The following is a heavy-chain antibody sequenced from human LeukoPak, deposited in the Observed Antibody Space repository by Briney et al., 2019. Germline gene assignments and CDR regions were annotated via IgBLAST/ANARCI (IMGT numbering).Heavy chain of an antibody. Sequence: SETLSLTCAVYGGSFSGYYWSWIRQPPGKGLEWIGEINHSGSTNYNPSFKSRVTISVDTSKNQFSLKLSSVTAADTAVYYCARSRGGWYVWGQGTLVTVSS. D-gene: IGHD6-19*01. CDR1: GGSFSGYY. J-gene: IGHJ4*02. CDR2: INHSGST. V-gene: IGHV4-34*01. CDR3: ARSRGGWYV.